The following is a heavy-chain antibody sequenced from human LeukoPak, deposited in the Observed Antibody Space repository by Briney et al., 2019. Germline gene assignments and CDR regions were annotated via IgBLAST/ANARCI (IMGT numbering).Heavy chain of an antibody. D-gene: IGHD6-13*01. V-gene: IGHV3-23*01. J-gene: IGHJ4*02. CDR2: ISGNGGYT. Sequence: GGSLRLSCAASGFTFSSYATSWVRQAPGKGLEWVSGISGNGGYTYYADSVKGRFTISRDNSKNTLYLQMNSLRAEDAAVYYCAKAPYYSCSWYFFDYWGQGTLVTVSS. CDR3: AKAPYYSCSWYFFDY. CDR1: GFTFSSYA.